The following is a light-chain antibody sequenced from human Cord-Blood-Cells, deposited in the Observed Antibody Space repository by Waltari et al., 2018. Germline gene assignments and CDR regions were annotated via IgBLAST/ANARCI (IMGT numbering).Light chain of an antibody. CDR2: DAS. Sequence: DIQMTQSASSLSASVGDRVTITCQASQDISNYLNWYQQEPVKAPTLLIYDASNLETGVPSRFSGSGSGTDFTFTISSLQPEVSATYYCQQYDNLPGDTFVQGTKLEIK. CDR1: QDISNY. J-gene: IGKJ2*01. V-gene: IGKV1-33*01. CDR3: QQYDNLPGDT.